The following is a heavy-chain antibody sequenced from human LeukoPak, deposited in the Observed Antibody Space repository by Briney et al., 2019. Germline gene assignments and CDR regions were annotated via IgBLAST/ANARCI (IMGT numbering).Heavy chain of an antibody. CDR3: ARGFGGSSWYIFYGMDV. Sequence: PSETLSLTCTVSGGSISSYYWSWIRLPAGKGLEWIGRIYTSGSTNYNPSLKSRVTMSVDTSKNQFSLKLSSVTAADTAVYYCARGFGGSSWYIFYGMDVWGQGTTVTVSS. D-gene: IGHD6-13*01. CDR2: IYTSGST. CDR1: GGSISSYY. V-gene: IGHV4-4*07. J-gene: IGHJ6*02.